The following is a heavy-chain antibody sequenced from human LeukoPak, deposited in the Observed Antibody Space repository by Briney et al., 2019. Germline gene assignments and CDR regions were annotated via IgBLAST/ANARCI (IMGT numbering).Heavy chain of an antibody. Sequence: GGSLRLSCAASGFTFSSYAMTWVRQAPAKGLEWVSTVTSGSGVNTYYADSVKGRFTLSRDNSRNTLYLQMNSLRAEDTAVYHCGRDCTGGTCHSGYWGQGTLVTVSS. CDR2: VTSGSGVNT. CDR1: GFTFSSYA. V-gene: IGHV3-23*01. D-gene: IGHD2-15*01. J-gene: IGHJ4*02. CDR3: GRDCTGGTCHSGY.